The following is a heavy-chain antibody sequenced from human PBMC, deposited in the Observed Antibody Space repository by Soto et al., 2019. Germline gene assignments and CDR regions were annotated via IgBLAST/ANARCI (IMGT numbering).Heavy chain of an antibody. D-gene: IGHD6-19*01. Sequence: QVQLVQSGAEVKKPGASVKVSCKASGYTFTSYDIIWVRQATGQGLEWMGWMNPSTGNTDSAEKFQGRLTMTRNTSISTVYMELISLRFEDTAVYYCARGRIIVAGGFDPWGQGTLVTVSS. V-gene: IGHV1-8*01. CDR3: ARGRIIVAGGFDP. CDR1: GYTFTSYD. CDR2: MNPSTGNT. J-gene: IGHJ5*02.